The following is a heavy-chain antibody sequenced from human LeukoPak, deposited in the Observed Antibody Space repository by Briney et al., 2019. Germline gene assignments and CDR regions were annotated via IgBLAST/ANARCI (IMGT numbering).Heavy chain of an antibody. V-gene: IGHV3-48*02. D-gene: IGHD1-26*01. CDR2: ISTSGGKT. CDR3: VVSGSYRLDH. Sequence: GGALRLSCAASRFVFSSYNMNWVRPAPGRGLEWLSHISTSGGKTFYADTVKGRFTISRDNARNSLYLQMNSLRDEDTAVYYCVVSGSYRLDHWGQGTLVTVSS. J-gene: IGHJ4*02. CDR1: RFVFSSYN.